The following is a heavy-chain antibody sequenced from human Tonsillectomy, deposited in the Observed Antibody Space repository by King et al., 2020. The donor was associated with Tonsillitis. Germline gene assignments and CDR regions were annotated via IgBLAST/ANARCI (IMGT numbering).Heavy chain of an antibody. J-gene: IGHJ1*01. CDR2: INWNSDRI. CDR3: AKEGYHCSSFSCSYAEYFQH. V-gene: IGHV3-9*01. Sequence: VQLVESGGGLVQPGRSLRLSCAASGFTFDDYAMHWVRQAPGKGLEWVSSINWNSDRIDYADSVKGRFTISRDNANHSLYLQMNRLRAEDTALYYCAKEGYHCSSFSCSYAEYFQHWGQGALVIVSS. CDR1: GFTFDDYA. D-gene: IGHD2-2*01.